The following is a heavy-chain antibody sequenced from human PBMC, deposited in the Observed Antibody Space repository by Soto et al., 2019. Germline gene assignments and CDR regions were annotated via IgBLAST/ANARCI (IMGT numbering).Heavy chain of an antibody. CDR3: ARSSWYWFWFDP. CDR1: GFTVSSNY. J-gene: IGHJ5*02. Sequence: GGSLRLSCAASGFTVSSNYMSWVRQAPGKGLEWVSVIYSGGSTYYADSGKGRFTISRDNSKNTLYLQMNSLRAEDTAVYYCARSSWYWFWFDPWGQGTLVTVSS. D-gene: IGHD6-13*01. V-gene: IGHV3-66*01. CDR2: IYSGGST.